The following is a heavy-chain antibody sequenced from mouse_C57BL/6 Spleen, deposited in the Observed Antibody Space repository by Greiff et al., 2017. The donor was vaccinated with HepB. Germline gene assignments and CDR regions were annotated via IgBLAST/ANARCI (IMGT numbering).Heavy chain of an antibody. D-gene: IGHD4-1*01. V-gene: IGHV1-15*01. J-gene: IGHJ3*01. CDR2: IDPETGGT. Sequence: QVQLKESGAELVRPGASVTLSCKASGYTFTDYEMHWVKQTPVHGLEWIGAIDPETGGTAYNQKFKGKAIPTADKSSSTAYMELRSLTSEDSAVYYCTRAGQAYWGQGTLVTVSA. CDR1: GYTFTDYE. CDR3: TRAGQAY.